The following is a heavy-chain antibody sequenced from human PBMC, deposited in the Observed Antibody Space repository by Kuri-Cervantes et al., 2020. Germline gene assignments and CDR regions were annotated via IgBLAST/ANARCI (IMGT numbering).Heavy chain of an antibody. CDR3: AKCIYAHTYHDAFDI. Sequence: GESLKISCAASGFTFSTFAMHWVRQAPGEGLEWVVVISHDGSSDFYADSVKGRFTISRDNSKNTLYLQMNSLRAEDTAVYYCAKCIYAHTYHDAFDIWGKGTWVTVSS. J-gene: IGHJ3*02. CDR1: GFTFSTFA. CDR2: ISHDGSSD. V-gene: IGHV3-30-3*02. D-gene: IGHD2-2*01.